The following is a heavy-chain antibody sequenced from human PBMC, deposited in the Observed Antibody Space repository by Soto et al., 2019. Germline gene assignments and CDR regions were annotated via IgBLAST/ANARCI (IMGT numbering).Heavy chain of an antibody. CDR3: ARGPHRLYSSSSLTAPTDY. Sequence: GASVKVSCKASGYTFTGYYMHWVRQAPGQGLEWMGWTNPNSGGTNYAQKFQGWVTMTRDTSISTAYMELSRLRSDDTAVYYCARGPHRLYSSSSLTAPTDYWGQGTLVTVS. CDR2: TNPNSGGT. D-gene: IGHD6-6*01. J-gene: IGHJ4*02. V-gene: IGHV1-2*04. CDR1: GYTFTGYY.